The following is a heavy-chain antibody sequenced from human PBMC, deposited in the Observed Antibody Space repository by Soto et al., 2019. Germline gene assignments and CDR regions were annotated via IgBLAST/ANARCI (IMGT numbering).Heavy chain of an antibody. CDR3: ARDSYQNYYDSSGTPLAY. CDR2: INAGNGNT. J-gene: IGHJ4*02. CDR1: GYTFTSYA. V-gene: IGHV1-3*01. Sequence: ASVKVSCKASGYTFTSYAMHWVRQAPGQRLEWMGWINAGNGNTKYSQKFQGRVTITRDTSASTAYMELSSLRSEDTAVYYCARDSYQNYYDSSGTPLAYWGQGTLVTVSS. D-gene: IGHD3-22*01.